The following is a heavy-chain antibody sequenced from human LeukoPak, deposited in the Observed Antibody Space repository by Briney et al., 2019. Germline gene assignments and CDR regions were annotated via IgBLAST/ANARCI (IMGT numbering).Heavy chain of an antibody. J-gene: IGHJ4*02. V-gene: IGHV1-2*02. CDR3: ARDRPLITIVRGVTFDY. Sequence: GASVKVSCKASGYTFTGYYMHWVRQAPGQGLEWMGWINPNSGGTNYAQKFQGRVTMTRDTSISTAYMELSRLRSDDTAVYYCARDRPLITIVRGVTFDYWGQGTLSPSPQ. D-gene: IGHD3-10*01. CDR1: GYTFTGYY. CDR2: INPNSGGT.